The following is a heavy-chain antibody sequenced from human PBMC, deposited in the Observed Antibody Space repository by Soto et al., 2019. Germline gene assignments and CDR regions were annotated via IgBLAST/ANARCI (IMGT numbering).Heavy chain of an antibody. J-gene: IGHJ4*02. Sequence: EVQLLESGGGLVQPGGSLRLPCAASGFTFSSYAMSWVRQAPGKGLGWVSAISGSGGSTYYADSVKGRFTISRDNSKNTLYLQMNSLRAEDTAVYYCAKDQRRDYSFDYWGQGTLVTVSS. V-gene: IGHV3-23*01. CDR1: GFTFSSYA. CDR3: AKDQRRDYSFDY. CDR2: ISGSGGST. D-gene: IGHD2-21*01.